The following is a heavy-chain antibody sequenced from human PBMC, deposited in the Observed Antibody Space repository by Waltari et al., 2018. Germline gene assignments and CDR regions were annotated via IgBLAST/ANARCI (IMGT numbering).Heavy chain of an antibody. V-gene: IGHV5-10-1*01. Sequence: EEQLVQSGAEVKKPGESLTISCKGSGYTLTNYWITWVRQMTGKGLEWMGRIDPSDSYTNYSPSFQGHVTISTDWSTSTAYLQWSSLTASDTAIYYCARTSVQDQYFMDVWGKGTTVTVSS. CDR3: ARTSVQDQYFMDV. CDR2: IDPSDSYT. J-gene: IGHJ6*03. D-gene: IGHD2-2*01. CDR1: GYTLTNYW.